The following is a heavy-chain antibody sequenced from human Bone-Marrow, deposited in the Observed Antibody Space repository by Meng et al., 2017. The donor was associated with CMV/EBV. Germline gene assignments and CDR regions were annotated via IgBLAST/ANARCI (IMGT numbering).Heavy chain of an antibody. V-gene: IGHV1-69*12. CDR3: ARVGITMIAGDY. Sequence: VQVVESGGGVKKPGSSGKASCKASCGTISSYAISWVRHARGQGLEWMVGSIPIFGTANYAQKIQGRVTITADESTSTAYMEMSRLRSDDTAVYYCARVGITMIAGDYWGQGTLVTVSS. CDR1: CGTISSYA. J-gene: IGHJ4*02. D-gene: IGHD3-22*01. CDR2: SIPIFGTA.